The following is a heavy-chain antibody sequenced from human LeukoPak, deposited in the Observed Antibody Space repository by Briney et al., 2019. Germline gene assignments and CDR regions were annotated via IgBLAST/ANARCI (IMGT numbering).Heavy chain of an antibody. D-gene: IGHD4-17*01. CDR2: INHSRST. CDR3: ARGSTVIPFDY. Sequence: PSETLSLTCAVYGGSFSGYYWSWIRQPPGKGLEWIGEINHSRSTNYNPLLKSRVTISVDTSKHQFSLKLSSVTAADTAVYYCARGSTVIPFDYWGQGTLVTVSS. V-gene: IGHV4-34*01. CDR1: GGSFSGYY. J-gene: IGHJ4*02.